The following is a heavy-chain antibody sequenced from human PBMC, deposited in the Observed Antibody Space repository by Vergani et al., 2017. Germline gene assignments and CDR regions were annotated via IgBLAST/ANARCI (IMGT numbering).Heavy chain of an antibody. J-gene: IGHJ5*02. V-gene: IGHV1-2*04. Sequence: QVQLVQSGAEVKKPGASVKVSCKASGYTFTGYYMHWVRQAPGQGLEWMGWINPNSGGTNYAQKFQGWVTMTRDTAISTAYMELSRLRADDTAVDYCARDRCSSTSCYVGRNWFDPWGQGTLVTVSS. CDR3: ARDRCSSTSCYVGRNWFDP. CDR1: GYTFTGYY. D-gene: IGHD2-2*01. CDR2: INPNSGGT.